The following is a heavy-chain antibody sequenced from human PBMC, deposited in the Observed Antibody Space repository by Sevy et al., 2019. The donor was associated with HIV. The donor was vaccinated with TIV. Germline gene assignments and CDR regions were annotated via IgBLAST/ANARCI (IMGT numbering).Heavy chain of an antibody. CDR2: LDPGNGEI. V-gene: IGHV1-24*01. CDR1: GYSLSKLS. CDR3: ATVGLGYYSGSSYYQGDWFDP. J-gene: IGHJ5*02. Sequence: ASVKVSYKVFGYSLSKLSMHWVRQAPGKGLEWMGSLDPGNGEITYAQTLQGRVTMTEDTSTDPAYMGLGSLTSEDTATYYCATVGLGYYSGSSYYQGDWFDPWGQGTLVTVSS. D-gene: IGHD2-15*01.